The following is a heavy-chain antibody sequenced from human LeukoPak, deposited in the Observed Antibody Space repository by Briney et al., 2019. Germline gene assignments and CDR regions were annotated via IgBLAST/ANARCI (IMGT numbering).Heavy chain of an antibody. D-gene: IGHD3-10*01. CDR1: GFTFSSYW. V-gene: IGHV3-74*01. J-gene: IGHJ6*02. CDR2: INSDGNIT. Sequence: GGSLRLSCAASGFTFSSYWMHWVRQAPGKGLVWVSRINSDGNITSYADSVKGRFTISRDNAKNTLYLQMNSLRAEDTAVYYCARPGYYYGMDVWGQGTTVTVSS. CDR3: ARPGYYYGMDV.